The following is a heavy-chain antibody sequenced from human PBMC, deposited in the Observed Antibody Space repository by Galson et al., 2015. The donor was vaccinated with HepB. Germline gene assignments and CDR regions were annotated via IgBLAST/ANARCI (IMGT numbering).Heavy chain of an antibody. Sequence: SLRLSCAGSGFTFSRYSMNWVRQAPGKGLEWVSSISSSSTYIHYADSVKGRFTISRDNAKNTLYMQINSLTAEDTAVYYCAKRISITFFGPGKNYMDVWGKGTTVTVSS. CDR2: ISSSSTYI. J-gene: IGHJ6*03. D-gene: IGHD3-3*01. CDR1: GFTFSRYS. CDR3: AKRISITFFGPGKNYMDV. V-gene: IGHV3-21*04.